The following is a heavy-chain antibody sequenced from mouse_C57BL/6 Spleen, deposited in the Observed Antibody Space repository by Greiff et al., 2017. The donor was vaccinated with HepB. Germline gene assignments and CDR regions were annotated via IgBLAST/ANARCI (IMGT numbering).Heavy chain of an antibody. V-gene: IGHV1-81*01. Sequence: VKLMESGAELARPGASVKLSCKASGYTFTSYGISWVKQRTGQGLEWIGEIYPRSGNTYYNEKFKGKATLTADKSSSTAYMELRSLTSEDSAVYFCAYYGSSYGFAYWGQGTLVTVSA. CDR3: AYYGSSYGFAY. CDR2: IYPRSGNT. J-gene: IGHJ3*01. CDR1: GYTFTSYG. D-gene: IGHD1-1*01.